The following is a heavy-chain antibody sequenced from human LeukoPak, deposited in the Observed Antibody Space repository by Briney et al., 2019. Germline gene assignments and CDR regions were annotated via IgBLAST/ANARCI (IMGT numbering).Heavy chain of an antibody. CDR3: ARGALPAGYDSSGYKSYYYYYGMDV. D-gene: IGHD3-22*01. CDR2: INPNSGGT. CDR1: GYTFTGYY. V-gene: IGHV1-2*02. J-gene: IGHJ6*02. Sequence: ASVKVSCKASGYTFTGYYMHWVRQAPGQGLEWMGWINPNSGGTNYAQKFQGRVTMTRDTSISTAYMELSRLRSDDTAVYYCARGALPAGYDSSGYKSYYYYYGMDVWGQGTTVTVSS.